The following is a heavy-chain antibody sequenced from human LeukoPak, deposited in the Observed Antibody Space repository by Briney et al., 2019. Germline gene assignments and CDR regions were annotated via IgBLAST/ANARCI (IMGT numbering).Heavy chain of an antibody. CDR3: AREIFDFIAGMDV. D-gene: IGHD3-3*01. CDR1: GFTFSSYS. Sequence: GGSLRLSCAASGFTFSSYSMNWVRQAPGKGLEWVSSISSSSSYIYYADSVKGRFTISRDNAKNSLYLQMNSLRAEDTAVYYCAREIFDFIAGMDVWGQGTTVTVSS. V-gene: IGHV3-21*01. CDR2: ISSSSSYI. J-gene: IGHJ6*02.